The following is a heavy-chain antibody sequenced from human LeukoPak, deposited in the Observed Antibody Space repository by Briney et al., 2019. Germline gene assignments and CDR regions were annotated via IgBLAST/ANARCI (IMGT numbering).Heavy chain of an antibody. CDR3: TRGLSRAYYYNGMDV. CDR1: GYTFANDA. D-gene: IGHD2-2*01. V-gene: IGHV3-49*04. Sequence: GRSLRLSCTASGYTFANDAVSWVRQAPRKGLEWVGFIRSKVYAGTAQYAASVKGRFTISRDDSKSIAYLQMNSLKIEDTAVYYCTRGLSRAYYYNGMDVWGQGTTVTVSS. CDR2: IRSKVYAGTA. J-gene: IGHJ6*02.